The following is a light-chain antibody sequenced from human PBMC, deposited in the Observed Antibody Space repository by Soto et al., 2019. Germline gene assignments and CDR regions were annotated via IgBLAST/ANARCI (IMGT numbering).Light chain of an antibody. CDR3: QHYDHLPPLS. J-gene: IGKJ4*01. CDR1: QEIRNY. Sequence: DIQMTQSPSSLSASVGDRVTITCQASQEIRNYLNWYQQKPGKAPNLLIYDASNLRAGVPSRFSGSGSGTEFTFTISSLQPEDIATYYCQHYDHLPPLSFGGGTKVEIK. CDR2: DAS. V-gene: IGKV1-33*01.